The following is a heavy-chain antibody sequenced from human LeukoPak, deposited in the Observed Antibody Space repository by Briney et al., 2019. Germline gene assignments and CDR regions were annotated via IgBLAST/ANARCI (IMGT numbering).Heavy chain of an antibody. CDR3: AKMPAYYYDSSGYAFHFDY. V-gene: IGHV3-23*01. CDR2: ISGSGGST. Sequence: GGSLRLSCAASAFTFSTYAMSWVRQAPGKGLEWVSAISGSGGSTNYADSVRGRFTISRDNSKSTLYLQMNSLRAEDTALYYCAKMPAYYYDSSGYAFHFDYWGEGRLVTDS. CDR1: AFTFSTYA. J-gene: IGHJ4*02. D-gene: IGHD3-22*01.